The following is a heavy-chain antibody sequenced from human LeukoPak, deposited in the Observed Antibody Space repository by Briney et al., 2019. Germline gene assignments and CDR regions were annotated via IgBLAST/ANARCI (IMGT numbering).Heavy chain of an antibody. CDR3: ARAGRGIVGATAIDVFDI. D-gene: IGHD1-26*01. Sequence: GASVKVSCKASGGTFSSYAISWVRQAPGQGLEWMGRIIPILGIANYAQKFQGRVTITADKSTSTAYMELGSLRSEDTAVYYCARAGRGIVGATAIDVFDIWGQGTMVTVSS. J-gene: IGHJ3*02. CDR2: IIPILGIA. V-gene: IGHV1-69*04. CDR1: GGTFSSYA.